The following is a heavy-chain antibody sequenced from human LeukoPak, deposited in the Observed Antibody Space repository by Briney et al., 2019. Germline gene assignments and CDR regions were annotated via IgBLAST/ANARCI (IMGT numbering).Heavy chain of an antibody. CDR1: GGTFSSYA. V-gene: IGHV1-69*13. CDR2: IIPIFGTA. CDR3: ARESPYYDSSGYYSGHFDY. Sequence: SEKVSCKASGGTFSSYAISWVRQAPGQGLEWMGGIIPIFGTANYAQKFQGRVTITADESTSTAYMELSSLRSEDTAVYYCARESPYYDSSGYYSGHFDYWGQGTLVTVSS. J-gene: IGHJ4*02. D-gene: IGHD3-22*01.